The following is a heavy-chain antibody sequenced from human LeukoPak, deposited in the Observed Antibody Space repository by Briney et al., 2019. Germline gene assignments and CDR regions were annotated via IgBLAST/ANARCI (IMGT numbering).Heavy chain of an antibody. Sequence: ASVKVSCKASGYTFTGYYMHWVRQAPGQGLEWMGWINPNSGGTNYAQKLQGRVTMTRDTSISTAYLELNRLGSDDTAVYYCARVLRSSVGSIAVAGTAAFDIWGQGTMVTVSS. CDR1: GYTFTGYY. D-gene: IGHD6-19*01. V-gene: IGHV1-2*02. J-gene: IGHJ3*02. CDR3: ARVLRSSVGSIAVAGTAAFDI. CDR2: INPNSGGT.